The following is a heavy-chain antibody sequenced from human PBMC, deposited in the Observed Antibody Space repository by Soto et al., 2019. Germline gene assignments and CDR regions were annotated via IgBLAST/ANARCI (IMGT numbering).Heavy chain of an antibody. D-gene: IGHD5-12*01. CDR2: IKQDGGQT. J-gene: IGHJ6*02. CDR3: ARGGNGYENWPPYYYYGMDV. Sequence: EVQLVESGGGFVQPRGSLRLSCAASGFTFDSYWMTWVRQAPGKGLEWVAHIKQDGGQTYYVDSVKGRFTISRDNAKTSLYLQMNSLRAEETSVYFCARGGNGYENWPPYYYYGMDVWGQGTTVTVSS. V-gene: IGHV3-7*01. CDR1: GFTFDSYW.